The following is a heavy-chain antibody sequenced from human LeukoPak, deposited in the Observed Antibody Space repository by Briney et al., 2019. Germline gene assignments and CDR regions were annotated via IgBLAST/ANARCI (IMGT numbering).Heavy chain of an antibody. D-gene: IGHD3-22*01. Sequence: GASVKVSCKASGGTFSSYAISWVRQAPGQGLEWMGGIIPIFGTANYAQKFQGRVTITTDESTSTAYMELSSLRSEDTAVYYCAHGQMYYYDSSGYSTSGYWGQGTLVTVSS. J-gene: IGHJ4*02. V-gene: IGHV1-69*05. CDR1: GGTFSSYA. CDR2: IIPIFGTA. CDR3: AHGQMYYYDSSGYSTSGY.